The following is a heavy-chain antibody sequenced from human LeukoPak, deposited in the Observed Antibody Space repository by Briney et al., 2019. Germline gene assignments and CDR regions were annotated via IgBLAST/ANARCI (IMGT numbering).Heavy chain of an antibody. Sequence: SETLSLTCAVYGGPFRGYYWIWIRQPPGKGLEWIGEINHSGSTTYNPSLKSRVTISVDTSKNQFSLKLSSVTAADTAVYYCARAYVGCWWCYFDYWGQGTLVTVSS. J-gene: IGHJ4*02. D-gene: IGHD2-8*02. CDR2: INHSGST. CDR3: ARAYVGCWWCYFDY. V-gene: IGHV4-34*01. CDR1: GGPFRGYY.